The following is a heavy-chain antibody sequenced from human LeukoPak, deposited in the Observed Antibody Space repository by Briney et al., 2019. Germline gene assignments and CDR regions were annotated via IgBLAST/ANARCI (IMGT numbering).Heavy chain of an antibody. CDR1: GGSISSSSYY. CDR2: IYYSGGT. Sequence: SETLSLTCTVSGGSISSSSYYWGWIRQPPGKGLEWIGSIYYSGGTYYNPSLKSRVTISVDTSKNQFSLKLSSVTAADTAVYYCARGRSLLWFGELLLNWFDPWGQGTLVTVSS. D-gene: IGHD3-10*01. CDR3: ARGRSLLWFGELLLNWFDP. V-gene: IGHV4-39*01. J-gene: IGHJ5*02.